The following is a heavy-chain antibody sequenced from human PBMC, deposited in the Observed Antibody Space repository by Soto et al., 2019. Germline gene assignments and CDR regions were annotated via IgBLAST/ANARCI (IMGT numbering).Heavy chain of an antibody. CDR2: ISYDGSNK. V-gene: IGHV3-30*18. D-gene: IGHD3-10*01. Sequence: GGSLRVSCAASGFTFDSDGMHWVPQAPGKGLEWVAVISYDGSNKYYADSVKGRFTISRDNSKNTLYLQMNSLRAEDTAVYYCAKDPGGILLWFGELLFDYWGQGP. J-gene: IGHJ4*02. CDR3: AKDPGGILLWFGELLFDY. CDR1: GFTFDSDG.